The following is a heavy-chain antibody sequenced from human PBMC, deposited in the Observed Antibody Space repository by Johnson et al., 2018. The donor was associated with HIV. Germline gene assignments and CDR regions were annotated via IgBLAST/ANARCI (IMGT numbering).Heavy chain of an antibody. D-gene: IGHD2-15*01. CDR3: AKDRWVGVGDAFDI. CDR1: GFTFSSYA. CDR2: ISSNGGST. J-gene: IGHJ3*02. V-gene: IGHV3-64*01. Sequence: VQLVESGGGLVQPGGSLRLSCAASGFTFSSYAMHWVRQAPGKGLEYVSAISSNGGSTYYANSVKGRFTISRDNSKNTLYLQMGSLRAEDMAVYYCAKDRWVGVGDAFDIWGQGTMVTVSS.